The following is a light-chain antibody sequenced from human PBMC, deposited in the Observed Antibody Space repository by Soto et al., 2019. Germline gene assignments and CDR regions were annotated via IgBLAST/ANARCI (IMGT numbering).Light chain of an antibody. Sequence: QSVLTQPASVSGSPGQSITISCTGTSSDVGNYKYVSWYQQHPGKAPKLMIYEVSNRPSGASIRFSGSKSGNTASLTISGLQAEDETDYYCFSYTSSGTYVFGTGTKVTVL. CDR1: SSDVGNYKY. V-gene: IGLV2-14*01. J-gene: IGLJ1*01. CDR2: EVS. CDR3: FSYTSSGTYV.